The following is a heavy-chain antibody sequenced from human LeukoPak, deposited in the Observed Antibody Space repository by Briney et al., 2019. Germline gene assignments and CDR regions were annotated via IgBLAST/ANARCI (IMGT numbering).Heavy chain of an antibody. CDR2: IYYSGST. Sequence: SETLSLTCTVSGGSISSSSYYWGWVRQPPGRGLEWIGSIYYSGSTYYNPSLKSRVTISVDTSKNQFSLKLSSVTAADTAVYYCARQPSGWYENYYCGMDVWGQGTTVTVSS. D-gene: IGHD6-19*01. J-gene: IGHJ6*02. V-gene: IGHV4-39*01. CDR3: ARQPSGWYENYYCGMDV. CDR1: GGSISSSSYY.